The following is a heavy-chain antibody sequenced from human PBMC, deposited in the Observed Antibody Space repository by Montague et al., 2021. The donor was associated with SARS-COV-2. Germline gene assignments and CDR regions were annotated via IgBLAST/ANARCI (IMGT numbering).Heavy chain of an antibody. J-gene: IGHJ4*02. CDR3: ARGRITMVRGVIIDNLFDY. D-gene: IGHD3-10*01. Sequence: SVKVSCKASGYTLTSYDINWVRQATGKGLKWMGWMNPNSGNTGYAQRFQGRVTMTRNTSISTAYMELSSLRSEDTAVYYCARGRITMVRGVIIDNLFDYWGQGTLVTVSS. CDR2: MNPNSGNT. CDR1: GYTLTSYD. V-gene: IGHV1-8*01.